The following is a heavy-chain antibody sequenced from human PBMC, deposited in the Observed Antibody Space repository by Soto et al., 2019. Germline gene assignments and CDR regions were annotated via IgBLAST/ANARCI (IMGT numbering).Heavy chain of an antibody. CDR3: ARVDHRGYFSVLTDF. V-gene: IGHV4-34*01. J-gene: IGHJ4*02. D-gene: IGHD3-9*01. CDR2: INHSGST. CDR1: GGSFSGYY. Sequence: PSETLSLTCAVYGGSFSGYYWSWIRQPPGKGLEWIGEINHSGSTNYNPSLKSRVTISVDTSKNQFSLKLSSVTVADTAVYYCARVDHRGYFSVLTDFWGQGILVIVSS.